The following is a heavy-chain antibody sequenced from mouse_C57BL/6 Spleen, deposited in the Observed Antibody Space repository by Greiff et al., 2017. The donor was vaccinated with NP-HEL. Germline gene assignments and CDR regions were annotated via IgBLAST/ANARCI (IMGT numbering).Heavy chain of an antibody. Sequence: EVQLQQSGPELVKPGASVKMSCKASGYTFTDYNMHWVKQSHGKSLEWIGYINPNNGGTSYNQKFKGKSTLTANKSSSTAYMELRSLTSEVSAVYYCARSEDYAWYFDVWGTGTTVTVSS. J-gene: IGHJ1*03. CDR3: ARSEDYAWYFDV. V-gene: IGHV1-22*01. CDR2: INPNNGGT. D-gene: IGHD2-4*01. CDR1: GYTFTDYN.